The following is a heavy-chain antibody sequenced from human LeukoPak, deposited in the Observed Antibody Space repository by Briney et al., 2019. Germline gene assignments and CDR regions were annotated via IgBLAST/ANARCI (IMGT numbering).Heavy chain of an antibody. Sequence: SETLSLTCTVSGGSISSGGYYWSWIRQHPGKGLEWIGYIYYSGSTYYNPSLKSRVTISVDRSKNQFSLKLSSVTAADTAVYYCARGFRVRFLLRGEYWFDPWGQGTLVTVSS. CDR2: IYYSGST. CDR3: ARGFRVRFLLRGEYWFDP. V-gene: IGHV4-31*03. J-gene: IGHJ5*02. D-gene: IGHD3-3*01. CDR1: GGSISSGGYY.